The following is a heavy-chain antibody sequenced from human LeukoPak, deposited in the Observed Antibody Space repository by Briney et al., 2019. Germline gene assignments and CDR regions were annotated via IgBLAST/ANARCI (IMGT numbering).Heavy chain of an antibody. CDR1: GYTFTGYY. CDR3: ASGQLGNQHFDY. D-gene: IGHD6-6*01. J-gene: IGHJ4*02. CDR2: INPNSGGT. V-gene: IGHV1-2*02. Sequence: ASVKVSCKASGYTFTGYYMHWVRQAPGQGLEWMGWINPNSGGTNNAQKFQGRVTMTRDTSISTAYMELSRLRPDDTAVYYCASGQLGNQHFDYWGQGTLVTVSS.